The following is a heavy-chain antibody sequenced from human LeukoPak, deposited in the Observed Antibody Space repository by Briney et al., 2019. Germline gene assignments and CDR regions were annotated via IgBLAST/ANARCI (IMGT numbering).Heavy chain of an antibody. Sequence: WASVKVSCKASGGTFSSYAISWVRQAPGQGLEWMGGIIPIFGTANYAQKFQGRVTITSDESSSTAYMELSRLRSEDTAVYYCARSGVGSGSYVDYWGQGTLVTVSS. D-gene: IGHD3-10*01. CDR1: GGTFSSYA. CDR3: ARSGVGSGSYVDY. CDR2: IIPIFGTA. J-gene: IGHJ4*02. V-gene: IGHV1-69*13.